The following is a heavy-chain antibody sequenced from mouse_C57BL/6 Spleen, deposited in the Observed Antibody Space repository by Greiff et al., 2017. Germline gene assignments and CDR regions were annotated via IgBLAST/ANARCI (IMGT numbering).Heavy chain of an antibody. CDR2: IYPRRGNT. D-gene: IGHD2-5*01. CDR1: GYTFTSYG. CDR3: ANSNRYFDV. J-gene: IGHJ1*03. V-gene: IGHV1-81*01. Sequence: VQLQQSGAELARPGASVKLSCKASGYTFTSYGISWVKQRTGQGLEWIGEIYPRRGNTYYNEKFKGKATLTADKSSSTAYMELRSLTSEDSAVYFCANSNRYFDVWGTGTTVTVSS.